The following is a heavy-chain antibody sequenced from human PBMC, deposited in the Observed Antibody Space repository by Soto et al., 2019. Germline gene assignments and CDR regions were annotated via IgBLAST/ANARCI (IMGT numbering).Heavy chain of an antibody. CDR3: ATARIRLMEWQSTGYQHYYYMDV. V-gene: IGHV3-48*01. CDR1: GLTLSDYS. Sequence: DVQLVESGGGLVQPGGSLRLACGASGLTLSDYSLVWVRQAQGKGLEWVSHIVSGGSKDYTDSVRGRFTISRDDAKNSLYLQMSNLSVEDTAVYYCATARIRLMEWQSTGYQHYYYMDVWGKGTTVTVSS. J-gene: IGHJ6*03. D-gene: IGHD3-3*01. CDR2: IVSGGSK.